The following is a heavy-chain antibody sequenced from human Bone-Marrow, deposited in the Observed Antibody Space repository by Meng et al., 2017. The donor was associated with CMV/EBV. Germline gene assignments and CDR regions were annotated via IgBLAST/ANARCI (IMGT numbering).Heavy chain of an antibody. J-gene: IGHJ4*02. CDR3: ARNGGGGFYLDS. CDR1: GGSIGTDNW. V-gene: IGHV4-4*02. D-gene: IGHD3-16*01. CDR2: IFHSGST. Sequence: CAISGGSIGTDNWWSWVRQPPGKGLEWIGKIFHSGSTHYNPSLKSRVTISVDNSKSQFSLDLSSVTAADTAVYYCARNGGGGFYLDSWGQGTLVTVSS.